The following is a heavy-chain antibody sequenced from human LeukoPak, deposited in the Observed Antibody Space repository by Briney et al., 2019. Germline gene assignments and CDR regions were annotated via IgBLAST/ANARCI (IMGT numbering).Heavy chain of an antibody. CDR1: GDSVSSNSAA. J-gene: IGHJ4*02. CDR2: TYYRSKWYN. Sequence: SQTLSLTCAISGDSVSSNSAAWNWIRQSPSRGLEWLGRTYYRSKWYNDYAVSVNSRITIKPDTSKNQFSLQVTSVTPEDTAVYYCARDSDVRGNFDHWGQGTLVTVSS. V-gene: IGHV6-1*01. CDR3: ARDSDVRGNFDH. D-gene: IGHD3-10*02.